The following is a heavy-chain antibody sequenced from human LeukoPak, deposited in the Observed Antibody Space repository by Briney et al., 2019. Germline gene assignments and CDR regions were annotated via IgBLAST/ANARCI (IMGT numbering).Heavy chain of an antibody. Sequence: GASVKVFCKASGYTFTGYYMHWVRQAPGQGLEWMGWINPNSGGTNYAQKFQGRVTMTRDTSISTAYMELSRLRSDDTAVYYCAREVLRYFLWLSDAFDIWGQGTMVTVSS. D-gene: IGHD3-9*01. CDR1: GYTFTGYY. CDR3: AREVLRYFLWLSDAFDI. V-gene: IGHV1-2*02. CDR2: INPNSGGT. J-gene: IGHJ3*02.